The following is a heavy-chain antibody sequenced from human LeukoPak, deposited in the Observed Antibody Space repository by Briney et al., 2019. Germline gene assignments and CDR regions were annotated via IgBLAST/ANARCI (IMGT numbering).Heavy chain of an antibody. V-gene: IGHV3-9*02. CDR1: GFTSDDYA. Sequence: GGSLRLSSAASGFTSDDYAMHWVRQAPGKGLEWVSGISWNSGSIGHADSVKGRFTISRDNAKNSLYLQMNSLRAEDTALYYCAKDIGIAAAGTYYGMDVWGQGTTVTVSS. J-gene: IGHJ6*02. D-gene: IGHD6-13*01. CDR2: ISWNSGSI. CDR3: AKDIGIAAAGTYYGMDV.